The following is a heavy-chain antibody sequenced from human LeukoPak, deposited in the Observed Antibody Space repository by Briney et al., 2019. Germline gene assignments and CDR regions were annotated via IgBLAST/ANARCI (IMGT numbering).Heavy chain of an antibody. J-gene: IGHJ3*02. CDR3: ASRHSYSRSWSAFDI. CDR1: GFTVSNNY. V-gene: IGHV3-53*01. Sequence: GGSLRLSCAASGFTVSNNYMTWVRQAPVKGLEWVSLIYTGDSTYYADSVKGRFTISRDNSKNTLYLQMNSLRAEDTAVYYCASRHSYSRSWSAFDIGGQGTRVTVSS. CDR2: IYTGDST. D-gene: IGHD6-13*01.